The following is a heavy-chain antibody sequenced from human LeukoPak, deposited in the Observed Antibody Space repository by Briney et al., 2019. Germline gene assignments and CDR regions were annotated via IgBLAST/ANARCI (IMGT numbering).Heavy chain of an antibody. CDR2: ITSSSSYI. Sequence: SGGSLRLSCAASGFTFSIYSMNWVRQAPGKGLEWVSSITSSSSYIYYADSVKGRFTISRDNAKSSLYLQMNSLRAEDTAVYYCAKETVVVVAATPDAFDIWGQGTMVTVSS. V-gene: IGHV3-21*04. CDR3: AKETVVVVAATPDAFDI. D-gene: IGHD2-15*01. CDR1: GFTFSIYS. J-gene: IGHJ3*02.